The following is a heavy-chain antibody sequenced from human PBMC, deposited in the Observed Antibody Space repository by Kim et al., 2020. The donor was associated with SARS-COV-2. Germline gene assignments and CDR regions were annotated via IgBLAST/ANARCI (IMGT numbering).Heavy chain of an antibody. CDR3: ATPEYSSTHSDY. Sequence: GGSLRLSCAASGFTFSSYGMHWVRQAPGKGLEWVGVISYDGSNKYYADSVKGRFTISRDNSKNTLYLQMNSLRVEDTAVYYCATPEYSSTHSDYWGQGTLVTVSS. V-gene: IGHV3-30*03. CDR2: ISYDGSNK. D-gene: IGHD6-6*01. CDR1: GFTFSSYG. J-gene: IGHJ4*02.